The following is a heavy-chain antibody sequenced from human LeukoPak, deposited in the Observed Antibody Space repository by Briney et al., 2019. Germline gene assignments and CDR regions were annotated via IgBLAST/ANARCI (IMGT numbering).Heavy chain of an antibody. V-gene: IGHV5-51*01. D-gene: IGHD3-22*01. CDR1: GYSFTSYW. CDR3: ATYPQDYYDSSGYAIPFDY. J-gene: IGHJ4*02. CDR2: IYPGDSDT. Sequence: GESLKISCKGSGYSFTSYWIGWVRQMPGKGLEWMGIIYPGDSDTRYSPSFQGQVTISADKSISTAYLQWSSLKASDTAMYYCATYPQDYYDSSGYAIPFDYWGQGTLVTVPS.